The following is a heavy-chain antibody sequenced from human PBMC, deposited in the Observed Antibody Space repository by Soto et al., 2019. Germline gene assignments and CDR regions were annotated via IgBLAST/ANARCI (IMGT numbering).Heavy chain of an antibody. Sequence: SGTLSHTCTVTGGSISSSSYYWGWIGQPPGKGLEWIGSIYYSGSTHYNPSLKRRVTISVDTSKNQFSLKLSSVTAADTAVYYCARRVVAYFDLWGRGTLVTVS. V-gene: IGHV4-39*01. D-gene: IGHD2-21*01. CDR2: IYYSGST. CDR1: GGSISSSSYY. J-gene: IGHJ2*01. CDR3: ARRVVAYFDL.